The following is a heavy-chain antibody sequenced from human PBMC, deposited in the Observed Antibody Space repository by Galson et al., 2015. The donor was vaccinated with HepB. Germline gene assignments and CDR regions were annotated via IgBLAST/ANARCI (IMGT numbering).Heavy chain of an antibody. J-gene: IGHJ4*02. CDR2: INSDGSRT. CDR3: AREDTAMVVSFDY. CDR1: GFIFSSYW. Sequence: SLRLSCAASGFIFSSYWMHWVRQAPGKGLVWVSRINSDGSRTNYADSVKGRFTISRDNAKNTLHLQMNSLRVEDTAVYYCAREDTAMVVSFDYWGQGTLVIVSS. V-gene: IGHV3-74*01. D-gene: IGHD5-18*01.